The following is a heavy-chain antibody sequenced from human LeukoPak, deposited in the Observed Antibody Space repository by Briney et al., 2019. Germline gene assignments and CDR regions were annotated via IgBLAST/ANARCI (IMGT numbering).Heavy chain of an antibody. J-gene: IGHJ4*02. CDR1: GGSISNSY. V-gene: IGHV4-4*07. CDR3: ARGGAVAGNFDY. CDR2: IYASGSN. D-gene: IGHD6-19*01. Sequence: PSETLSLTCTVSGGSISNSYWSWLRQPAGKGLEWIGRIYASGSNNYNPSLKSRVTMSVDTSKNKFSLKLNFVTAADAAVYYCARGGAVAGNFDYWGQGTLVTVSS.